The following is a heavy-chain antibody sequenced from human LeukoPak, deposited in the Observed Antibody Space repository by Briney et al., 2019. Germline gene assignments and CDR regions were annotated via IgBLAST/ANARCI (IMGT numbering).Heavy chain of an antibody. D-gene: IGHD6-13*01. Sequence: SETLSLTCTVSGASISPHYWTWIRQAPGRGLEWIGYVYYNGLTSYNASLRSRLILSVDTARNQVSLKLTSVTAADTAVYYCTRDHHLSSSWYLSLLVDVWGQGTTVTVSS. CDR3: TRDHHLSSSWYLSLLVDV. J-gene: IGHJ6*02. V-gene: IGHV4-59*11. CDR2: VYYNGLT. CDR1: GASISPHY.